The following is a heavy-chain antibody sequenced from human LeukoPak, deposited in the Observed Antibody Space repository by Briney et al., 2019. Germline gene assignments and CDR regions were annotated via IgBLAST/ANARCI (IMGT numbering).Heavy chain of an antibody. CDR3: AKVGENVLRIYPHSYYFDS. Sequence: GSLRLSCEASGFRFGDFAMSWVRQTPGKGLEWVSGISGSGANTYYAASVKGRSTSSRDNSKNILYLQMFSLRAEDAAVYYCAKVGENVLRIYPHSYYFDSWGQGTLVAVSS. V-gene: IGHV3-23*01. CDR1: GFRFGDFA. D-gene: IGHD2-15*01. CDR2: ISGSGANT. J-gene: IGHJ4*02.